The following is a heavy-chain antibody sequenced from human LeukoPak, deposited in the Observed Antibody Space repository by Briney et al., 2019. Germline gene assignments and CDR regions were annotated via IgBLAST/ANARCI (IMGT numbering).Heavy chain of an antibody. D-gene: IGHD6-19*01. J-gene: IGHJ4*02. V-gene: IGHV1-2*04. CDR3: ARDPEIPGYSSGWYFDY. CDR2: INPNSGGT. CDR1: GYTFTGYY. Sequence: ASVTVSCKASGYTFTGYYMHWVRQAPRQGLEWMGWINPNSGGTNYAQKFQGWVTMTRDTSISTAYMELSRLRSDDTAVYYCARDPEIPGYSSGWYFDYWGQGTLVTVSS.